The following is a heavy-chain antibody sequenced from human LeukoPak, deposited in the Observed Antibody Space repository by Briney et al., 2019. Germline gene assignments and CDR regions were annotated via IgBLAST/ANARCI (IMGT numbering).Heavy chain of an antibody. Sequence: PSETLSLTCTVSGGSISSGSYYWSWIRQPAGKGLEWIGRIYTSGSTNYNPSLKSRVTISVDTSKNQFSLKLSSVTAADTAVYYCASPYGDYPTEYFQHWGQGTLVTVSS. CDR3: ASPYGDYPTEYFQH. V-gene: IGHV4-61*02. D-gene: IGHD4-17*01. J-gene: IGHJ1*01. CDR2: IYTSGST. CDR1: GGSISSGSYY.